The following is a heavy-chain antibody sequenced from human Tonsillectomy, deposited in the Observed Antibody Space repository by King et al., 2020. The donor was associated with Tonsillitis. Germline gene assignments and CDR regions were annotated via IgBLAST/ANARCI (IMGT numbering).Heavy chain of an antibody. Sequence: VQLQESGPGLVKPSETLSLTCTVSGGSISSYYWSWIRPPPGKGLGWIGYIYYSGSTNYNPSLKSRVTISVDTSKNHFSLKLSSVTAADTAVYYCARVLSSSGWKGVLDYWGQGTLVTVSS. CDR1: GGSISSYY. CDR3: ARVLSSSGWKGVLDY. V-gene: IGHV4-59*01. D-gene: IGHD6-19*01. CDR2: IYYSGST. J-gene: IGHJ4*02.